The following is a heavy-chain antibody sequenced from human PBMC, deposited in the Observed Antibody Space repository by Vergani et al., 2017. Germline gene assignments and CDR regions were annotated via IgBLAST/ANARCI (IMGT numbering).Heavy chain of an antibody. Sequence: QVQLVESGGGVVQPGRSLRLSCAASGFTFSSYGMHWVRQAPGKGLEWVAVISYDGSNKYYADSVKGRFTISRDNSKNTLYLQMNSLIAEDTAVYYCAKPPTRRYYYGMDVWGQGTTVTVSS. V-gene: IGHV3-30*18. CDR2: ISYDGSNK. CDR1: GFTFSSYG. J-gene: IGHJ6*02. CDR3: AKPPTRRYYYGMDV.